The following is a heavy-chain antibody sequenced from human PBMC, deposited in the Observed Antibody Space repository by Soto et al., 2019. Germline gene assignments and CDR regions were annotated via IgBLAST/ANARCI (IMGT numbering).Heavy chain of an antibody. V-gene: IGHV1-46*01. CDR3: ARTVDTLMVPALARFDY. D-gene: IGHD2-8*01. CDR2: INPIGGST. J-gene: IGHJ4*02. Sequence: ASVKVSCKASGYTFTRYYMHWVRQAPGQGLDWMGIINPIGGSTSYEQKFQGRVTINRDTSTSTGYMELSSLRSDGTAVYYCARTVDTLMVPALARFDYWVRGTLVTVSS. CDR1: GYTFTRYY.